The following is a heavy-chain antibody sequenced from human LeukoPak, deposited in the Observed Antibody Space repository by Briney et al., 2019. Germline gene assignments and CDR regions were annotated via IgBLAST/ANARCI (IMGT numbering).Heavy chain of an antibody. V-gene: IGHV3-48*04. CDR2: ISSSSSTI. J-gene: IGHJ4*02. Sequence: GGSLRLSCAASGFTFSSYSMNWVRQAPGKGLEWVSYISSSSSTIYYADSVKGRFTISRDNSKNSLYLQMKSLRAEDTALYYCARRGYHDYSGFDYWGQGTLVTVSS. CDR3: ARRGYHDYSGFDY. CDR1: GFTFSSYS. D-gene: IGHD1-26*01.